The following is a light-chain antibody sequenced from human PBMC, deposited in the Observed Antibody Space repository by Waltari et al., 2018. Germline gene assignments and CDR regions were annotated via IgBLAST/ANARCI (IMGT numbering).Light chain of an antibody. CDR1: PSVGRY. CDR2: EAS. V-gene: IGKV3-11*01. Sequence: VLTQSPGTLSLSPGERAPLSCRAIPSVGRYLVWYQQRPGQAPRLRIYEASTRATGIPDRFSGSGSGTDFTLTISRLEPEDFAVYYCQNHERLPATFGQGTKVEIK. CDR3: QNHERLPAT. J-gene: IGKJ1*01.